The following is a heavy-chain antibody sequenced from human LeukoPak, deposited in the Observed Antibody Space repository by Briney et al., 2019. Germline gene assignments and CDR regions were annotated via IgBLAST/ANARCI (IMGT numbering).Heavy chain of an antibody. CDR2: ISYDGSNK. CDR1: GFTFSSYA. Sequence: GGSLRLSCAASGFTFSSYAMHWVRQAPGKGLEWVAVISYDGSNKYYADSEKGRFTISRDNSKNTLYLQMNSLRAEDTAVYYCARDRVQYYGSGSFPDYWGQGTLVTVSS. D-gene: IGHD3-10*01. CDR3: ARDRVQYYGSGSFPDY. V-gene: IGHV3-30*04. J-gene: IGHJ4*02.